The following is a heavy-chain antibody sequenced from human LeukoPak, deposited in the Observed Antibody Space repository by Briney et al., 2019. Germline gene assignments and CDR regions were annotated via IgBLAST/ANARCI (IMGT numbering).Heavy chain of an antibody. V-gene: IGHV4-59*01. CDR3: VRDRELTY. J-gene: IGHJ4*02. Sequence: SETLSLTCTVSGGSISSYYWSWIRQPPGKGLEWIGYIYNSGSTSYNPSLRSRVTISVDTSKNQFSLKLNSVTAADTAVYYCVRDRELTYWSQGTLVTVSS. CDR1: GGSISSYY. D-gene: IGHD1-26*01. CDR2: IYNSGST.